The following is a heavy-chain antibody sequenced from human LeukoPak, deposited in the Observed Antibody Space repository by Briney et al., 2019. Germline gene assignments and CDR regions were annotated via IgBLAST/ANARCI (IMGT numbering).Heavy chain of an antibody. CDR1: GYTFTSSG. CDR2: ISAYNGNT. D-gene: IGHD3-10*01. V-gene: IGHV1-18*01. CDR3: ASGRYYYGSGVFDY. Sequence: WASVKVSCKASGYTFTSSGISWVRQAPGQGLEWMAWISAYNGNTNYAQKIQGRVTMTTDTSTSTAYMELRSLRSDDTAVYYCASGRYYYGSGVFDYWGQGTLVTVSS. J-gene: IGHJ4*02.